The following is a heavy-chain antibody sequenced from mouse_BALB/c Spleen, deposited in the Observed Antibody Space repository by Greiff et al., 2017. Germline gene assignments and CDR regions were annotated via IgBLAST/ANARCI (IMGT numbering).Heavy chain of an antibody. CDR1: GFTFSSYT. D-gene: IGHD2-10*01. CDR2: ISNGGGST. J-gene: IGHJ3*01. CDR3: ARHAYYGSFAY. V-gene: IGHV5-12-2*01. Sequence: EVQLQESGGGLVQPGGSLKLSCAASGFTFSSYTMSWVRQTPEKRLEWVAYISNGGGSTYYPDTVKGRFTISRDNAKNTLYLQMSSLKSEDTAMYYWARHAYYGSFAYWGQGTLVTVSA.